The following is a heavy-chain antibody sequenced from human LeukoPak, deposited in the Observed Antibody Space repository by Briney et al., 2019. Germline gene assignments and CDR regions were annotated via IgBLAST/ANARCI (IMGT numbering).Heavy chain of an antibody. J-gene: IGHJ6*02. D-gene: IGHD6-19*01. Sequence: GGSLRLSCAASGFTFSSYSMNWVRQAPGKGLEWVSYISSSSSTIYYADSVKGRFTISRDNAKNSLYLQMNNLRAEDTAVYYCARDLSEPHWYSSGWSLDVWGQGTTVTVSS. V-gene: IGHV3-48*04. CDR1: GFTFSSYS. CDR2: ISSSSSTI. CDR3: ARDLSEPHWYSSGWSLDV.